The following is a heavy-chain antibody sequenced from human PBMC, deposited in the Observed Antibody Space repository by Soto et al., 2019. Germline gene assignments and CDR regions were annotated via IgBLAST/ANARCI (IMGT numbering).Heavy chain of an antibody. CDR2: INPSGGST. CDR1: GYTFTSYY. Sequence: GASVKVSCKASGYTFTSYYMHWVRQAPGQGLEWMGIINPSGGSTSYAQKFQGRVTMTRDTSTSTVYMELSSLRSEDTAVYYCARAVSITSSGVATYHYGMDVWGQGPXVTVSS. CDR3: ARAVSITSSGVATYHYGMDV. V-gene: IGHV1-46*01. J-gene: IGHJ6*02. D-gene: IGHD3-3*01.